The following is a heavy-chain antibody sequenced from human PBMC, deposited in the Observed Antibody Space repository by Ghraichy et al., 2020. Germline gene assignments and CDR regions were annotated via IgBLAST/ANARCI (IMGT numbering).Heavy chain of an antibody. Sequence: LSLTCAASGFTFSSYAMSWVRQAPGKGLEWVSAISGSGGSTYYADSVKGRFTISRDNSKNTLYLQMNSLRAEDTAVYYCAKDLIEYYFDYWGQGTLVTVSS. J-gene: IGHJ4*02. CDR1: GFTFSSYA. CDR3: AKDLIEYYFDY. D-gene: IGHD3-9*01. CDR2: ISGSGGST. V-gene: IGHV3-23*01.